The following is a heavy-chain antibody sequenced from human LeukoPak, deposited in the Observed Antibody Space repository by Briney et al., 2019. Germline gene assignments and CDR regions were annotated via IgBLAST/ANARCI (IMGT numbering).Heavy chain of an antibody. CDR2: ISYDGSNK. J-gene: IGHJ4*02. CDR1: GFTFSSYG. V-gene: IGHV3-30*18. Sequence: GGSLRLSCAASGFTFSSYGMHWVHQAPGKGLEWVAVISYDGSNKYYADSVKGRFTISRDNSKNTLYLQMNSLRAEDTAVYYCAKVNSGRYFRLPFDYWGQGTLVTVSS. CDR3: AKVNSGRYFRLPFDY. D-gene: IGHD1-26*01.